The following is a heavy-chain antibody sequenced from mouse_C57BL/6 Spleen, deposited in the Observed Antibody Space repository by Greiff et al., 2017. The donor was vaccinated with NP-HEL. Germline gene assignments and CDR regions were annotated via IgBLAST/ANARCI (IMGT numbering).Heavy chain of an antibody. Sequence: QVQLKQSGPELVKPGASVKISCKASGYAFSSSWMNWVKQRPGKGLEWIGRIYPGDGDTNYNGKYKGKATLTADKSSSTAYMQLSSLTSEDSAVYFCARRRGLREYFDVWGTGTTVTVSS. CDR1: GYAFSSSW. J-gene: IGHJ1*03. CDR2: IYPGDGDT. D-gene: IGHD2-4*01. V-gene: IGHV1-82*01. CDR3: ARRRGLREYFDV.